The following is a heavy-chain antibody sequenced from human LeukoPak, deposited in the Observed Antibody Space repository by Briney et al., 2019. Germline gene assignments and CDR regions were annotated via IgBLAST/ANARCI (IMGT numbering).Heavy chain of an antibody. V-gene: IGHV4-59*01. J-gene: IGHJ4*02. CDR3: ARAYGDYANFDY. D-gene: IGHD4-17*01. Sequence: SETLSLTCAVYGGSFSGYYWSWIRQPPGKGLEWIGYIYYSGSTNYSPSLKSRVTISVDTSKNQLSLKLTSVTAADTAVYYCARAYGDYANFDYWGQGTLVTVSS. CDR1: GGSFSGYY. CDR2: IYYSGST.